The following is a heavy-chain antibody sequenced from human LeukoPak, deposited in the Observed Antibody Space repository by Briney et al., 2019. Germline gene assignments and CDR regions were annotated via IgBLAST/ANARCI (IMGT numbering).Heavy chain of an antibody. D-gene: IGHD6-19*01. J-gene: IGHJ4*02. Sequence: GGSLRLAWAVAGFTVSSHGMGWVRQARGKGLEWVALIWLGGSNKYYSDAVKGRFKISRENCKNRLYVQMNRLRTQDTAVCYCARHYISAWNAYSGQRTLVTVPS. CDR3: ARHYISAWNAY. CDR1: GFTVSSHG. V-gene: IGHV3-33*01. CDR2: IWLGGSNK.